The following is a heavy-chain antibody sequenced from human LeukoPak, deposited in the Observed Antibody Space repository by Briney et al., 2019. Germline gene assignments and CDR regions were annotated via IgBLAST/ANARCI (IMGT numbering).Heavy chain of an antibody. CDR1: GFIFSNYG. Sequence: PGGSVRLFCAASGFIFSNYGMHWVRQAPGKGLEWVALIWFDESQYYNVDSVKGRFTISRDNSNNTVYLQMSSLRDEDTAVYYCARDNYGFDYWGQGTLITVSS. CDR3: ARDNYGFDY. J-gene: IGHJ4*02. V-gene: IGHV3-33*01. D-gene: IGHD3-10*01. CDR2: IWFDESQY.